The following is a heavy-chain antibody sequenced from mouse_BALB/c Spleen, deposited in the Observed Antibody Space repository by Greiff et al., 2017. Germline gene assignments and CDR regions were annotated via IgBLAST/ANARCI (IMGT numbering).Heavy chain of an antibody. D-gene: IGHD1-1*01. V-gene: IGHV7-3*02. CDR3: ARDRGYGSSSYAMDY. J-gene: IGHJ4*01. CDR2: IRNKANGYTT. CDR1: GFTFTDYY. Sequence: EVQGVESGGGLVQPGGSLRLSCATSGFTFTDYYMSWVRQPPGKALEWLGFIRNKANGYTTEYSASVKGRFTISRDNSQSILYLQMNTLRAEDSATYYCARDRGYGSSSYAMDYWGQGTSVTVSS.